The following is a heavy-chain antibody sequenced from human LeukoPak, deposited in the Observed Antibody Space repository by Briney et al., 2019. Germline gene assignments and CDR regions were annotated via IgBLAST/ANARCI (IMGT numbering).Heavy chain of an antibody. CDR1: EFTFRSYD. CDR2: ISYDGSNK. Sequence: GGSLRLSCVASEFTFRSYDMHWVRQAPGKGLEWVAVISYDGSNKDYADSVKGRFTISRDNSKNTLYLQMNSLRAEDTAVYYCAKKGGGVRGVIWGHYYYYMDVWGKGTTVTVSS. CDR3: AKKGGGVRGVIWGHYYYYMDV. D-gene: IGHD3-10*01. V-gene: IGHV3-30*18. J-gene: IGHJ6*03.